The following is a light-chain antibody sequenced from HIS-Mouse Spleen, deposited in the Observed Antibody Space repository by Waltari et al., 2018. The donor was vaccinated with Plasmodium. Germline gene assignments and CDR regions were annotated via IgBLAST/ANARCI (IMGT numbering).Light chain of an antibody. Sequence: SYELTQPSSVSVSPGQTARNTCSGDVLAKNYARWFQQKPGQAPVLVIYKARERPSGSPERCAGASLGTTVTLTISGAQVEDEADYYCYSAADNNRVFGGGTKLTVL. CDR2: KAR. CDR3: YSAADNNRV. CDR1: VLAKNY. J-gene: IGLJ3*02. V-gene: IGLV3-27*01.